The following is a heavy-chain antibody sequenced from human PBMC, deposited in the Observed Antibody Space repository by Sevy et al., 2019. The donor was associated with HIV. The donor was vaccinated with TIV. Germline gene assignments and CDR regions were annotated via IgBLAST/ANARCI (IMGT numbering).Heavy chain of an antibody. CDR2: ISGSGGST. CDR3: AKQSHSSSWSDYFDY. V-gene: IGHV3-23*01. D-gene: IGHD6-13*01. CDR1: GFTFSSYA. Sequence: GGCLRLSCAASGFTFSSYAMSWVRQAPGKGLEWVSAISGSGGSTYYADSVKGRFTISRDNSKNTLYLQMNSLRAEDTAVYYCAKQSHSSSWSDYFDYWGQGTMVTVSS. J-gene: IGHJ4*02.